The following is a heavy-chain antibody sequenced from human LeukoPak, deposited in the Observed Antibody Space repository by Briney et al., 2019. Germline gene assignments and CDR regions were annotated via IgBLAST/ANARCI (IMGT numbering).Heavy chain of an antibody. CDR3: AIDVDAVTATGNPESY. V-gene: IGHV3-23*01. Sequence: GGSLRLSCAASGFTFSNYAMNWVRQAPGKGLEWVSVIGSSGGTTYYADSVKGRFTISRDNSKNTLYLQMNSLRAEDTAVYYCAIDVDAVTATGNPESYWGQGTLVTVSS. D-gene: IGHD2-21*02. J-gene: IGHJ4*02. CDR1: GFTFSNYA. CDR2: IGSSGGTT.